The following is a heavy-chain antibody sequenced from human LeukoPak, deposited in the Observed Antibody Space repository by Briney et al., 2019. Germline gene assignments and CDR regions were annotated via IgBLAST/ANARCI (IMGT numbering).Heavy chain of an antibody. D-gene: IGHD3-22*01. J-gene: IGHJ4*02. Sequence: SEKVSCKASGGTFSSYAISWVRQAPGQGLEWMGGIIPIFGTANYAQKFQGRVTITTDESTSTAYMELSSLRSEDTAVYYCARGCDDSSGYYFSDYWGQGTLVTVSS. CDR2: IIPIFGTA. CDR3: ARGCDDSSGYYFSDY. CDR1: GGTFSSYA. V-gene: IGHV1-69*05.